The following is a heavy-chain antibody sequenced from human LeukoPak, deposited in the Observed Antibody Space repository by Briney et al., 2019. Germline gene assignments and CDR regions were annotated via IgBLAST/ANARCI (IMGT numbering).Heavy chain of an antibody. CDR3: VRDSDTYGDHTTRRFDY. D-gene: IGHD4-17*01. V-gene: IGHV3-21*01. J-gene: IGHJ4*02. Sequence: GGSLRLSCAASGFTFSSYNMNWVRQAPGKELEWVSCISDRSNYIYYADSVKGRFTISRDNAKNSLYLELNSLRAEDTAVYHCVRDSDTYGDHTTRRFDYWGQGTLVTVSS. CDR1: GFTFSSYN. CDR2: ISDRSNYI.